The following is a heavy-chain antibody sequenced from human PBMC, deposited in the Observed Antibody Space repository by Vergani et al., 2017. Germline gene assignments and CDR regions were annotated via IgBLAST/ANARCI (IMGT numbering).Heavy chain of an antibody. CDR2: INTNTGNP. CDR1: GYTFTDYA. V-gene: IGHV7-4-1*02. Sequence: QVQLVQSGSELKPPGASVTVSCKASGYTFTDYAMNWVLQAPGKGLEWMGWINTNTGNPTYAQGFTGRFVFSLDTSVSTAFLQIRGLKAEDTAFYYCASPAAAVHPGYDWIHIRWGQGTLVTVSS. J-gene: IGHJ4*02. D-gene: IGHD5-12*01. CDR3: ASPAAAVHPGYDWIHIR.